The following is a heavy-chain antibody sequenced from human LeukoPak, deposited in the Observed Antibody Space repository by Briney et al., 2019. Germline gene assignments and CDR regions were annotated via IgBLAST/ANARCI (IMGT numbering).Heavy chain of an antibody. J-gene: IGHJ4*02. CDR3: ARLSWSGDYNDF. Sequence: SETLSLTCTVFDDSDSISRYHWNWIRQTPGKGLEWVGRINYSGRTSYNPSLKSRVTISIDTSKNHFSLKLTSVTAADTAVYFCARLSWSGDYNDFWGQGVLVTVSS. V-gene: IGHV4-61*03. CDR2: INYSGRT. D-gene: IGHD4/OR15-4a*01. CDR1: DDSDSISRYH.